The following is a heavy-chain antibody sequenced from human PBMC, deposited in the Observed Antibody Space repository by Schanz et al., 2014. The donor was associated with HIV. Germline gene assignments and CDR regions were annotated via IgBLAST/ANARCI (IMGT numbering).Heavy chain of an antibody. CDR3: VGHGSSSS. J-gene: IGHJ5*02. V-gene: IGHV3-23*04. CDR1: GFTFNTYA. CDR2: ISSSGGST. Sequence: EVHLVESGGDLVQPGGSLRLSCEASGFTFNTYAMAWVRQAPGKGLEWVSTISSSGGSTYSADSGKGRFTISRDNSKSTLYLQMNRLRAEDTAVYYCVGHGSSSSWGLGTLVTVSS. D-gene: IGHD6-6*01.